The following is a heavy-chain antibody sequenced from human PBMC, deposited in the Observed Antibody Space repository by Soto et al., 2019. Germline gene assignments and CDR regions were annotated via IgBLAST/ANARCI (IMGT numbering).Heavy chain of an antibody. V-gene: IGHV3-23*01. CDR1: GFTFSSYA. CDR2: ISGSGGST. CDR3: AKDGGSSSPYYYYGMDV. D-gene: IGHD6-6*01. J-gene: IGHJ6*02. Sequence: PGGSLRLSCAASGFTFSSYAMSWVRQAPGKGLEWVSAISGSGGSTYYADSVKGWFTISRDNSKNTLYLQMNGLRAEDTAVYYCAKDGGSSSPYYYYGMDVWGQGTTVTVSS.